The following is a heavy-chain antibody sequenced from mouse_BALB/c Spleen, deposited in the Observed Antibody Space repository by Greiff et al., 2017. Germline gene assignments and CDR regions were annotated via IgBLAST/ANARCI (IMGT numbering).Heavy chain of an antibody. Sequence: EVQGVESGGGLVKPGGSLKLSCAASGFTFSSYAMSWVRQTPEKRLEWVASISSGGSTYYPDSVKGRFTISRDNARNILYLQMSSLRSEDTAMYYCARDYDYGGGVWFAYWGQGTLVTVSA. D-gene: IGHD2-4*01. CDR1: GFTFSSYA. CDR3: ARDYDYGGGVWFAY. V-gene: IGHV5-6-5*01. CDR2: ISSGGST. J-gene: IGHJ3*01.